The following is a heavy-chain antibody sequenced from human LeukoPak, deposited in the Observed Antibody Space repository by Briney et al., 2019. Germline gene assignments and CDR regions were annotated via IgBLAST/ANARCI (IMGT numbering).Heavy chain of an antibody. CDR2: IHHTGSS. V-gene: IGHV4-38-2*01. Sequence: SETLSLTCVVSGYPISSPYYWGWVRQPPGKGPECIGSIHHTGSSYYNPSLQSRVTISIDTSRNQFSLKLRFLSAADTAVYYCARLGYCSSTSCYLESWGQGTLVTVSS. CDR3: ARLGYCSSTSCYLES. CDR1: GYPISSPYY. D-gene: IGHD2-2*01. J-gene: IGHJ4*02.